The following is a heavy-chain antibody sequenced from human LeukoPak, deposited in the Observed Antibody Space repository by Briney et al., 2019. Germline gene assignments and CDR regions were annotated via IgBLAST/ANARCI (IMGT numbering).Heavy chain of an antibody. Sequence: GESLKISCKGSGYTFASYWVVWVRQMPGRGLEWMGIIYPGDSDTRYSPSFQGQVTFSADKSTNTAYLQWSRLKASDTAMYFCARQGGYYQDYWGQGTLVTVSS. CDR2: IYPGDSDT. CDR1: GYTFASYW. V-gene: IGHV5-51*01. CDR3: ARQGGYYQDY. J-gene: IGHJ4*02. D-gene: IGHD3-22*01.